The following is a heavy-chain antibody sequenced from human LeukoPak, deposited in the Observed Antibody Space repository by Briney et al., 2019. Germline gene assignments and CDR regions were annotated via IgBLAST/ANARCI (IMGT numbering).Heavy chain of an antibody. Sequence: ASVKVSCKASGYTLTYYYMHWVRQAPGQGLEWMGFINPSGGSTFYAQKFQGRVTITADESTSTAYMELSSLRSEDTAVYYCARGNVVVPAAMSYAFDIWGQGTMVTVSS. CDR2: INPSGGST. D-gene: IGHD2-2*01. J-gene: IGHJ3*02. V-gene: IGHV1-46*01. CDR3: ARGNVVVPAAMSYAFDI. CDR1: GYTLTYYY.